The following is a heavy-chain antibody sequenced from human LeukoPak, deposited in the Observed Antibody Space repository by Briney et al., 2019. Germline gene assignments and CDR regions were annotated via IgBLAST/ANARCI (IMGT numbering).Heavy chain of an antibody. V-gene: IGHV4-34*01. CDR3: ARLAHMVRGVNRDY. Sequence: SETLSLTCAVYGGSFSGYYWSWIRQPPGKGLEWIGEINHSGSTNYNPSLKSRVTISVDTSKNQFSLKLSSVTAADTAVYYCARLAHMVRGVNRDYWGQGTLVTASS. CDR2: INHSGST. J-gene: IGHJ4*02. D-gene: IGHD3-10*01. CDR1: GGSFSGYY.